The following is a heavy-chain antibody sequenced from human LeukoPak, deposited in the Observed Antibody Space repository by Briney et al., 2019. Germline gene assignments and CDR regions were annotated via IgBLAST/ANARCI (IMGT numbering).Heavy chain of an antibody. CDR3: ARNLPAADY. J-gene: IGHJ4*02. Sequence: GGSLRLSCAASGSTFSSHTMNWVRQAPGKGLEWVSYISSTSSVIYYADSVKGRFTISRDNAKSSLYLQMNSLKAEDTAVYYCARNLPAADYWGQGTLVTVSS. D-gene: IGHD2-2*01. CDR1: GSTFSSHT. CDR2: ISSTSSVI. V-gene: IGHV3-48*04.